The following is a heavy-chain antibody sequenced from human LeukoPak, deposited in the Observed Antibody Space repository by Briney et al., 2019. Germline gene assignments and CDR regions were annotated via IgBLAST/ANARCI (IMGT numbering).Heavy chain of an antibody. D-gene: IGHD3-10*01. Sequence: GASVKVSCKASGYTFTSYDINWVRQATGQGLEWMGWMNPNSGNTGYAQKFQGRVTMTRNTSISTAYMELSSLRSEDTAVYYCARVRTMVRGVILVSSTHRSNWFDPWGQGTLVTVSS. CDR3: ARVRTMVRGVILVSSTHRSNWFDP. J-gene: IGHJ5*02. CDR1: GYTFTSYD. V-gene: IGHV1-8*01. CDR2: MNPNSGNT.